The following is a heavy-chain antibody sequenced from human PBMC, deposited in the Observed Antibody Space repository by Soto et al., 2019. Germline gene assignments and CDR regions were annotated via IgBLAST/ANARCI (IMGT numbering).Heavy chain of an antibody. CDR3: ARDLTPGLVDH. D-gene: IGHD3-9*01. J-gene: IGHJ4*02. CDR2: ISAYNGNT. Sequence: QVQLVQSGAEVKKPGASVKVSCKASGYTFTSYGISWVRQAPGQGIEWMGWISAYNGNTKYAQKLQGRVTVTTDTSTSTAYMELRSLTSDDTAVYYCARDLTPGLVDHWGQGTLVTVSS. V-gene: IGHV1-18*01. CDR1: GYTFTSYG.